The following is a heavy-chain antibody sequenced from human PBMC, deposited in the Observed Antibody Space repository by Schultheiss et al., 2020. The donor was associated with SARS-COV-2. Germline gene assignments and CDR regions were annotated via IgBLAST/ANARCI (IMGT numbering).Heavy chain of an antibody. Sequence: GGSLRLSCAASGFTFSSYAMSWVRQAPGKGLEWVSAISGSGGSTYYADSVKGRFTISRDNSKNTLYLQMNSLRAEDTAVYYCAKGGYCSGGSCYTDAFDIWGQGTMVTVSS. V-gene: IGHV3-23*01. CDR1: GFTFSSYA. J-gene: IGHJ3*02. CDR3: AKGGYCSGGSCYTDAFDI. CDR2: ISGSGGST. D-gene: IGHD2-15*01.